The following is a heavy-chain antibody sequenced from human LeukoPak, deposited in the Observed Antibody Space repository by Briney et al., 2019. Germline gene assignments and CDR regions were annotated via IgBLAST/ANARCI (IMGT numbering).Heavy chain of an antibody. CDR2: VWHDGSKT. CDR3: AKDSNDYGDYNYFDF. J-gene: IGHJ4*02. V-gene: IGHV3-33*06. D-gene: IGHD4-17*01. Sequence: GRSLKLSCAASGFTFSTCHIHWVRQAPGKGLEWVALVWHDGSKTYYADSVKGRFTVSRDNSKNTLYLQMNSLRAEDTAVYYRAKDSNDYGDYNYFDFWGQGTLVAVSS. CDR1: GFTFSTCH.